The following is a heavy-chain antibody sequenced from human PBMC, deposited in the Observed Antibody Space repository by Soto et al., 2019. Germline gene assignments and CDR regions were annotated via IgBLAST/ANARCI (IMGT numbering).Heavy chain of an antibody. J-gene: IGHJ6*02. V-gene: IGHV3-15*01. Sequence: EVQLVESGGGLVKPGGSLRLSCAASGFTFSNAWMSWVRQAPGKGLEWVGRIKSKTDGGTTDYAAPVKGRFTISRDDSKNTLYLQMNSLKTEDTAVYYCTNGDPYYYYGMDVWGQGTTVTVSS. D-gene: IGHD4-17*01. CDR3: TNGDPYYYYGMDV. CDR1: GFTFSNAW. CDR2: IKSKTDGGTT.